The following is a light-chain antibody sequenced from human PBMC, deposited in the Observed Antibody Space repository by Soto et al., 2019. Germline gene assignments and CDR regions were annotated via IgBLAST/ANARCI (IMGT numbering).Light chain of an antibody. CDR3: QQYGTSLWT. CDR1: QSVSSY. V-gene: IGKV3-20*01. CDR2: AAS. J-gene: IGKJ1*01. Sequence: EIVLTHSPATLSLSPWERATLSCRASQSVSSYLAWYQQKPGQAPRLLIYAASSRATGIPDRFSGSGSGTDFTLTISRLEPEDFAVYYCQQYGTSLWTFGQGTKVDIK.